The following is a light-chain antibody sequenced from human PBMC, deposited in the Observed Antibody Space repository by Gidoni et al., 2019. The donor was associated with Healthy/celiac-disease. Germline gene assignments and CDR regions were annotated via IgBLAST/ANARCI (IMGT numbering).Light chain of an antibody. Sequence: ALQMTPSPSSLSASVGDRVTITCRESQGIRNDLGWYQQKPGKATTLLIYAASSLQSGVSSRFSCSGSGTDFTLTISRLQPEDFATYNCLQEYNYPRTFGQGTKVEIK. CDR2: AAS. J-gene: IGKJ1*01. V-gene: IGKV1-6*01. CDR1: QGIRND. CDR3: LQEYNYPRT.